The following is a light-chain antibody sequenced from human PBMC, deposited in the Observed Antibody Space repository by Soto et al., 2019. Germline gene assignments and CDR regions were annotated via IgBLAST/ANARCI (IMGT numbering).Light chain of an antibody. CDR1: QSISSW. V-gene: IGKV3-15*01. J-gene: IGKJ4*01. Sequence: PGDRVTITCRASQSISSWLAWYQQKPGQAPRLLIFRSNTRASSVPARFSGSGSGTEFTLTISSLQSEDFAVYYCQHYNNWPPLLTFGGGTKVEIK. CDR3: QHYNNWPPLLT. CDR2: RSN.